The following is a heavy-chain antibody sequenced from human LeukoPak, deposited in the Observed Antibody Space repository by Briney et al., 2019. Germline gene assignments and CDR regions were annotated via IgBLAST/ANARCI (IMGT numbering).Heavy chain of an antibody. Sequence: GGSLRLSCAASGFTFDDYTMHWVRQAPGKGLEWVSLISWDGGSTYYADSVKGRFTISRDNSKNSLYLLMNSLRTEDTALYYCAKGGASSSWSPLDYWGQGTLVTVSS. CDR1: GFTFDDYT. J-gene: IGHJ4*02. CDR3: AKGGASSSWSPLDY. CDR2: ISWDGGST. D-gene: IGHD6-13*01. V-gene: IGHV3-43*01.